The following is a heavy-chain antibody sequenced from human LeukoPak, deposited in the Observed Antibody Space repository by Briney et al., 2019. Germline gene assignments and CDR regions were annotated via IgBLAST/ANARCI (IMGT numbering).Heavy chain of an antibody. CDR2: TRFDGKNK. Sequence: GGSLRLSCAASGFTFSRYGMHWVRQAPGKGLEWVSFTRFDGKNKYYADSVKGRFTISRDNSKNTLYLQINSLRAEDTAVYYCARGRRYCSGGSCYSKANYYYYYMDVWGKGTTVTISS. CDR3: ARGRRYCSGGSCYSKANYYYYYMDV. D-gene: IGHD2-15*01. CDR1: GFTFSRYG. J-gene: IGHJ6*03. V-gene: IGHV3-30*02.